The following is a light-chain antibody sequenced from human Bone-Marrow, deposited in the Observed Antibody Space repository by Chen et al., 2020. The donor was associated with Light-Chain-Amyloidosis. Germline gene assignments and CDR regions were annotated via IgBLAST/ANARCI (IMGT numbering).Light chain of an antibody. CDR2: DDS. J-gene: IGLJ3*02. Sequence: SYVLTQPSSLSVAPGQTATIACGGNNIGSTSVHWYQQTPGQAPRLVVYDDSDRPSGIPERLSGSNSGNTATLTISRVEAGDEADYYCQVWDRSSDRPVFGGGTKLTVL. CDR3: QVWDRSSDRPV. CDR1: NIGSTS. V-gene: IGLV3-21*02.